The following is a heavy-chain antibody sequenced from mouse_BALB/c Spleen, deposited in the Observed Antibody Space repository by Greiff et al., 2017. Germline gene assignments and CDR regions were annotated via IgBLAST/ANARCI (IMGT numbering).Heavy chain of an antibody. CDR1: GFTFSSYG. D-gene: IGHD1-1*01. CDR3: ARQGITTPHYAMDY. CDR2: ISSGGSYT. Sequence: EVKLEESGGDLVKPGGSLKLSCAASGFTFSSYGMSWVRQTPDKRLEWVATISSGGSYTYYPDSVKGRFTISRDNAKNTLYLQISSLKSEDTAMYYCARQGITTPHYAMDYWGQGTSVTVSS. V-gene: IGHV5-6*02. J-gene: IGHJ4*01.